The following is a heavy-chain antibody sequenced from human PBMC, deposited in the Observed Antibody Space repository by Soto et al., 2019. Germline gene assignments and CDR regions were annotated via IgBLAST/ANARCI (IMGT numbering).Heavy chain of an antibody. Sequence: QVQLVESGGGVVQPGRSLRLSCAASGFTFSSYGMHWVRQAPGKGLEWVAVIWYDGSNKYYADSVKGRFTISRDNSKNTLYLQMNSLRAEDTAVYYCAREHIVATIVYFDYWGQGTLVTVSS. CDR2: IWYDGSNK. J-gene: IGHJ4*02. D-gene: IGHD5-12*01. CDR1: GFTFSSYG. V-gene: IGHV3-33*01. CDR3: AREHIVATIVYFDY.